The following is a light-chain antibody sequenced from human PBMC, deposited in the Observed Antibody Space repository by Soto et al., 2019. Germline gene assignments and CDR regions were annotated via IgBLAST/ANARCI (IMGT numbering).Light chain of an antibody. Sequence: QSALTQPASVSGSPGQSITISCTGTSRDVGNYNYVSWYQQHPGTGPKLIIYEVSNRPSGVSDRFSGSKSGSTASLTISGLQAEDEADYYCCSYTTTSTLYVFGAGTKVTVL. J-gene: IGLJ1*01. CDR3: CSYTTTSTLYV. V-gene: IGLV2-14*01. CDR1: SRDVGNYNY. CDR2: EVS.